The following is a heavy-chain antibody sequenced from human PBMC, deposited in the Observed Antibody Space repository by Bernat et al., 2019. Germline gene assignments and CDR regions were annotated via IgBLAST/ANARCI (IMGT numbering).Heavy chain of an antibody. CDR3: VSRSGYEGSRDY. CDR2: ISSSGSTI. D-gene: IGHD5-12*01. J-gene: IGHJ4*01. Sequence: EVQLVESGGGLVQPGGSLRLSCAASGFTFSSYEMNWVRQAPGKGLEWVSYISSSGSTIYYADSVKGRFTISRDNAKNSLYLQMNSLRAEDTAVYYCVSRSGYEGSRDYWGQEPWSPSPQ. CDR1: GFTFSSYE. V-gene: IGHV3-48*03.